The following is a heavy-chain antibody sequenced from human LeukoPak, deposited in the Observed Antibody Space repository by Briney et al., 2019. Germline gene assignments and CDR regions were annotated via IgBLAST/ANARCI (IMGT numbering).Heavy chain of an antibody. CDR2: IYYSGST. CDR3: VRVGATNPYYYYMDV. D-gene: IGHD1-26*01. V-gene: IGHV4-31*03. Sequence: SETLSLTCTVSGGSISSGGYYWSWIRQHPGKGLEWIVYIYYSGSTYYNPSLKSRVTISVDASKNQFSLKLSSVTAADTAVYYCVRVGATNPYYYYMDVWGKGTTVTVSS. J-gene: IGHJ6*03. CDR1: GGSISSGGYY.